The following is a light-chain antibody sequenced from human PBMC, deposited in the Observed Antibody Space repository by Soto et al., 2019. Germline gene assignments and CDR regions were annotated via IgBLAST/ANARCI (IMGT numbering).Light chain of an antibody. J-gene: IGKJ5*01. Sequence: EIEMTQSPATLSVSPGERATLSCRASQSVSSNLAWYQQKPGQAPRLLIYGASTRATGIPARFSGSGSGTEFTLTISSLQSEDFAVYYCQQYNNWPPVTFXQGTRSEIK. V-gene: IGKV3-15*01. CDR2: GAS. CDR1: QSVSSN. CDR3: QQYNNWPPVT.